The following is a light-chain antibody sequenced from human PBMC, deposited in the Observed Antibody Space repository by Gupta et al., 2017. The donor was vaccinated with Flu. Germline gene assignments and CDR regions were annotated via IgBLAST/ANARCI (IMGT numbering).Light chain of an antibody. V-gene: IGKV3-20*01. CDR3: QQYGSSPPT. CDR1: QTVTNNY. CDR2: SAS. J-gene: IGKJ1*01. Sequence: EVVLTQSPGTLSLSPGERATLSCRASQTVTNNYLSWYRQKPGEAPRLLMYSASYRVTGIPDRFTGSGSGTDFTLTISRLESEDFAVYFCQQYGSSPPTFGQWTRVEIK.